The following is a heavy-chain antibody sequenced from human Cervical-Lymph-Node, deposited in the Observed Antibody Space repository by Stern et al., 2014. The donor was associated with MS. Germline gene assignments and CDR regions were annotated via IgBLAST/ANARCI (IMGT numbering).Heavy chain of an antibody. CDR2: IYYSGST. J-gene: IGHJ2*01. CDR3: ARVLRSFPGWYFDL. CDR1: GGSVSSGSYY. V-gene: IGHV4-61*01. D-gene: IGHD3-16*02. Sequence: QLVQSGPGLVKPSETLSLTCTVSGGSVSSGSYYWSWIRQPPGKGLEWIGYIYYSGSTNYNPSLKSRVTISVDTSKNQFSLKLSSVTAADTAVYYCARVLRSFPGWYFDLWGRGTLVTVSS.